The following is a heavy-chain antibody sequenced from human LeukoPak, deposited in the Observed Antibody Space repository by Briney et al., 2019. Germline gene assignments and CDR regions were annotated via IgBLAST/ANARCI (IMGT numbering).Heavy chain of an antibody. D-gene: IGHD6-19*01. CDR3: ARDGRGSSGWYDGYYYYMDV. V-gene: IGHV3-11*04. CDR2: ISSSGSTI. CDR1: GFTVSDYY. J-gene: IGHJ6*03. Sequence: GGSLRLSCAVSGFTVSDYYMSWIRQAPGKGLEWVSYISSSGSTIYYADSVKGRFTISRDNAKNSLYLQMNSLRAEDTAVYYCARDGRGSSGWYDGYYYYMDVWGKGTTVTVSS.